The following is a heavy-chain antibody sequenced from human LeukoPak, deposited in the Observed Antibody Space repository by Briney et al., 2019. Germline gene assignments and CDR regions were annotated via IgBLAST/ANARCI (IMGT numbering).Heavy chain of an antibody. CDR2: ISSSGSTI. CDR1: GFSFSSYE. Sequence: GSLRLSCAASGFSFSSYEMNWVRQAPGKGPEWVSYISSSGSTIYYADSVKGRFTIPRDNAKNSLYLQMNSLRAEDTAVYYCARVRRIIAAVGTGTRRENWFDPWGQGTLVTVSS. CDR3: ARVRRIIAAVGTGTRRENWFDP. J-gene: IGHJ5*02. V-gene: IGHV3-48*03. D-gene: IGHD6-13*01.